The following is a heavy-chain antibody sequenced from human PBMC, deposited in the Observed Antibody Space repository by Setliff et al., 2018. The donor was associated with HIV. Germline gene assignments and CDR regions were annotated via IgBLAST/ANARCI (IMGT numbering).Heavy chain of an antibody. CDR2: ISGGGGGT. J-gene: IGHJ4*02. CDR3: AKASMYSSPYYFDY. V-gene: IGHV3-23*01. Sequence: PGGSLRLSCAASGFTFTTYSLSWARQAPGKGLEWVSAISGGGGGTYFADSVRGRFTISRDNSKNTLYLQMNSLRVEDTAVYYCAKASMYSSPYYFDYWGQGTLVTVSS. CDR1: GFTFTTYS. D-gene: IGHD6-13*01.